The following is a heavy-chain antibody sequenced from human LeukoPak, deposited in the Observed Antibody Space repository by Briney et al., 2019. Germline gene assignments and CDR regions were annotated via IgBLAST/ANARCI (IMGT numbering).Heavy chain of an antibody. D-gene: IGHD3-10*01. CDR2: MNTKKGNT. J-gene: IGHJ3*02. Sequence: ASVTVSRKASGYTFTNYDINLVRQATAQGLEWIGWMNTKKGNTGYAQKFRGRVTATRDTSINADYMELSSLRSDDTASYYCARYFAQRPNSFDIWGQGAVVTVS. CDR3: ARYFAQRPNSFDI. CDR1: GYTFTNYD. V-gene: IGHV1-8*01.